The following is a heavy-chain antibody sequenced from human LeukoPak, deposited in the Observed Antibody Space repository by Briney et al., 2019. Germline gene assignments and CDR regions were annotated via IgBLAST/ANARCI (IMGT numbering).Heavy chain of an antibody. Sequence: GSSVKVSCKASGGTFSSYAISWVRQAPGQGLEWMGGIIPIFGTANYAQKFQGRVTITADESTSTAYMELSSLRSEDTAVYYCARDESAAARREEIWDQGTLVTVSS. V-gene: IGHV1-69*01. CDR3: ARDESAAARREEI. J-gene: IGHJ4*02. CDR1: GGTFSSYA. CDR2: IIPIFGTA. D-gene: IGHD2-2*01.